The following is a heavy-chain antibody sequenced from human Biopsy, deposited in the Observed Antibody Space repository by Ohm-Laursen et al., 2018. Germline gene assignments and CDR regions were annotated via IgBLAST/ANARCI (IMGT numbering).Heavy chain of an antibody. D-gene: IGHD3-3*01. CDR2: IDPKSGGT. Sequence: SVKVSCKASAYSFGDHRIHWVRQAPGQGLEWMGWIDPKSGGTNYAQKFQGRVTMTRDTSISTTYMELRRLTSDDTAVFYRARELGDFWGGRQFDFWGQGTLVTVSS. J-gene: IGHJ5*01. CDR1: AYSFGDHR. V-gene: IGHV1-2*02. CDR3: ARELGDFWGGRQFDF.